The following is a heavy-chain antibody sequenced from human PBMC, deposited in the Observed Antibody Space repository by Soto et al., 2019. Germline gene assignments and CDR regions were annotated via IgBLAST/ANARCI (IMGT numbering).Heavy chain of an antibody. D-gene: IGHD2-2*02. CDR3: ARERCSSTSCYTSTYYYYGMDV. V-gene: IGHV1-69*13. Sequence: GASVKVSCKASGYSFTNYYVQWVRQAPGQGLEWMGGIIPIFGTANYAQKFQGRVTITADESTSTAYMELSSLRSEDTAVYYCARERCSSTSCYTSTYYYYGMDVWGQGTTVTVSS. CDR1: GYSFTNYY. J-gene: IGHJ6*02. CDR2: IIPIFGTA.